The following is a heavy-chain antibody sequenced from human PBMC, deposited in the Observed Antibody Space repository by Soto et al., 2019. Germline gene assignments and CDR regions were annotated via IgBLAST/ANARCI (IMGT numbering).Heavy chain of an antibody. J-gene: IGHJ4*02. CDR2: INHLETT. CDR3: ARGGGSDSFDN. CDR1: GASITYGGYS. D-gene: IGHD1-26*01. V-gene: IGHV4-30-2*01. Sequence: QLQLHESGSGLVKPSQTLSLTCTVSGASITYGGYSWSRIRQTPGKGLEWIGYINHLETTFYNPSFESRLTLSIDRAKNQSSLNLNSMSAADRGVYFCARGGGSDSFDNWGQGILVTVSS.